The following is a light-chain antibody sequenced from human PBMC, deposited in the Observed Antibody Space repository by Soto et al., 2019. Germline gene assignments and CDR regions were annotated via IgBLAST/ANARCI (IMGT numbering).Light chain of an antibody. V-gene: IGKV1-39*01. J-gene: IGKJ5*01. Sequence: IQMTKSPSSLSASVGDRVTITCRASQSISSYLNWYQQKPGKAPKLLIYAASSLQSGVPSRFSGSGSGTDFTLTISSLQPEDFATYYCQQSYSTRITFGQGTRL. CDR1: QSISSY. CDR2: AAS. CDR3: QQSYSTRIT.